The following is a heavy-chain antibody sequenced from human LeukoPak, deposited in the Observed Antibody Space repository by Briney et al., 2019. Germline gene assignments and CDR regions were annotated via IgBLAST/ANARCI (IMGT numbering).Heavy chain of an antibody. CDR3: ARAGGWVA. V-gene: IGHV3-74*01. D-gene: IGHD2-15*01. CDR1: GFTFSNSL. J-gene: IGHJ4*02. CDR2: ISTDGSST. Sequence: GGSLRLSCAASGFTFSNSLMHWVRQAPGKGLVWISHISTDGSSTNYADSVKGRFTISRDNAKNTLFLQMNSLRAEDTAGYYCARAGGWVAWGQGTLVTVSS.